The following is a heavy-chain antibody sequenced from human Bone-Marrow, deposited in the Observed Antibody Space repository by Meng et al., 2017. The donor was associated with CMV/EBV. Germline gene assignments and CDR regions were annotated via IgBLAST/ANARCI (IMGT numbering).Heavy chain of an antibody. J-gene: IGHJ4*02. CDR1: GGSGSSGDYY. Sequence: TVSGGSGSSGDYYWSWIRQPPGKGLEWIGYIYHSGSTSYNPPLKSRVTISVDTSKNQFSLKLSSVTAADTAVYYCASGRLPAASVDYWGQGTLVTVSS. D-gene: IGHD2-2*01. CDR3: ASGRLPAASVDY. V-gene: IGHV4-61*08. CDR2: IYHSGST.